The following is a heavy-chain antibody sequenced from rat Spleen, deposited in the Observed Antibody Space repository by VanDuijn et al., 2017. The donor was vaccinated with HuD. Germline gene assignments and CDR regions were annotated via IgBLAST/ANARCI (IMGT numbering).Heavy chain of an antibody. Sequence: EVQLVESGGGLVQPGRSLKLSCGVSGFTFSDYGMAWVRQAPTKGLEGVTFISSGGGNTYYRDSVKGRFTISRDNAKSSLYLQMDSLRSEDTATYYCTTAGAGYGVMDAWGQGASVTVSS. CDR1: GFTFSDYG. D-gene: IGHD1-4*01. CDR2: ISSGGGNT. CDR3: TTAGAGYGVMDA. V-gene: IGHV5-20*01. J-gene: IGHJ4*01.